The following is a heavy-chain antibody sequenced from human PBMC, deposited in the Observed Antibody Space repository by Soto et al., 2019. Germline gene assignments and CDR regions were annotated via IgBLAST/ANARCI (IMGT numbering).Heavy chain of an antibody. CDR2: IYYSGST. Sequence: QVQLQESGPGLVKPSETLSLTCTVSGGSISSYYWSWIRQPQGKGLEWLGYIYYSGSTKYNPSLKSRVTISVDTSTNQFSLKLNSVTAADTAVYYCARLGGGNWFDPWGQVTLVTVSS. V-gene: IGHV4-59*08. D-gene: IGHD3-16*01. J-gene: IGHJ5*02. CDR1: GGSISSYY. CDR3: ARLGGGNWFDP.